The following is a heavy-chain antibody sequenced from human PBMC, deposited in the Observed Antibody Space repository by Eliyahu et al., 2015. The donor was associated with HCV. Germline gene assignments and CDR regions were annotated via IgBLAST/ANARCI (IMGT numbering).Heavy chain of an antibody. CDR3: ARCLGTIDPFDY. J-gene: IGHJ4*02. V-gene: IGHV3-23*01. CDR1: GFTFSNYA. D-gene: IGHD1-14*01. Sequence: EVQLLESGGGLLQPGGSLXVSCAXSGFTFSNYAMSXVRQXPGKGLEWVSTXSHSNGATYXADSVKGRFTISRDDSRNTLYLQMNSLRAEDTALYYCARCLGTIDPFDYWGQGALVTVSS. CDR2: XSHSNGAT.